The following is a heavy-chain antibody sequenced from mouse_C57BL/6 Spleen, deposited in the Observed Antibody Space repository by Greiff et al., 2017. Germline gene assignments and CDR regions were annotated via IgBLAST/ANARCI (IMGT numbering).Heavy chain of an antibody. CDR2: IDPSDSET. CDR1: GYTFTSYW. CDR3: ARGEVVADYYAMDY. V-gene: IGHV1-52*01. D-gene: IGHD1-1*01. J-gene: IGHJ4*01. Sequence: QVQLKQPGAELVRPGSSVKLSCKASGYTFTSYWMHWVKQRPIQGLEWIGNIDPSDSETHYTQKFKDKATLTVDKSSSTAYMQRSSLTSEDSAVYDGARGEVVADYYAMDYWGQGTSVTVSS.